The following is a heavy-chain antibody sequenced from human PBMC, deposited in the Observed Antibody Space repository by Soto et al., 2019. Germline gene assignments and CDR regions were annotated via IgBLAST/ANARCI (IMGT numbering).Heavy chain of an antibody. CDR2: IYYSGST. Sequence: PSGTLSLTCTVSGGSISSSSYYWGWIRQPPGKGLEWIGSIYYSGSTYYNPSLKSRVTISVDTSKNQFSLKLSSVTAADTAVYYCARKKNNYERFPWFAPWGQGTPVPVSS. J-gene: IGHJ5*02. CDR3: ARKKNNYERFPWFAP. V-gene: IGHV4-39*01. CDR1: GGSISSSSYY. D-gene: IGHD3-22*01.